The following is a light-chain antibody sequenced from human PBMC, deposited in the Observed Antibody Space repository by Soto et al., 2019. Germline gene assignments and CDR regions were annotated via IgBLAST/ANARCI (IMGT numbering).Light chain of an antibody. V-gene: IGKV1-6*01. Sequence: AIQMTQSPSSLSASVGDRVTITCRASQAIRNDLGWYQQKPGRAPNLLIYAASTLQSGVPSRFRGSGSGTDFTLTISSLQPEDVATYYCLQDYTYPLTFGGGTKVEI. CDR3: LQDYTYPLT. CDR2: AAS. J-gene: IGKJ4*01. CDR1: QAIRND.